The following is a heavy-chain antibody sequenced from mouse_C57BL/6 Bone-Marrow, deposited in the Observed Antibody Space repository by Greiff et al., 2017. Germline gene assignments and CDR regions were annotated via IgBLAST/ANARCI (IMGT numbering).Heavy chain of an antibody. J-gene: IGHJ4*01. CDR1: GFNIKDDY. CDR2: IDPENGDT. D-gene: IGHD2-4*01. V-gene: IGHV14-4*01. CDR3: TSYDYDYAMDY. Sequence: VQLQQSGAELVRPGASVKLSCTASGFNIKDDYMHWVKQRPEQGLEWIGWIDPENGDTEYASKFQGKATITADTSSNTAYLQLSSLTSEDPAVYYCTSYDYDYAMDYWGQGTSVTVSA.